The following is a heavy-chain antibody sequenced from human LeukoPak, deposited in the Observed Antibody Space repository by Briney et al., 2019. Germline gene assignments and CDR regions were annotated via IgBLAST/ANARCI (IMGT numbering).Heavy chain of an antibody. J-gene: IGHJ6*03. CDR1: GFTFSSYS. V-gene: IGHV3-21*01. CDR2: ISSSSSYI. CDR3: ARDLGDCYGSGRCYYYYMDV. Sequence: GGSLRLSCAASGFTFSSYSMNWVRQAPGKGLEWVSSISSSSSYIYYADSVKGRFTISRDNAKNSLYLQMNSLRAEDTAVYYCARDLGDCYGSGRCYYYYMDVWGKGTTVTISS. D-gene: IGHD3-10*01.